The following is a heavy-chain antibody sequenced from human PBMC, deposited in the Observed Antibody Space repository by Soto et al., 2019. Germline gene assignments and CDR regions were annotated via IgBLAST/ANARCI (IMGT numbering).Heavy chain of an antibody. CDR1: GYTFTSYG. V-gene: IGHV1-18*04. Sequence: QVQLVQSGAEVKKPGASVKVSCKASGYTFTSYGISWVRQAPGQGLEWMGWISAYNGNTNYAQKLQGRVTMTTDTSTSTAYMELRSLRSDDTAVHYCARGAPDCTNGVCYTVPYYGMDVWGQGTTVTVSS. J-gene: IGHJ6*02. CDR3: ARGAPDCTNGVCYTVPYYGMDV. CDR2: ISAYNGNT. D-gene: IGHD2-8*01.